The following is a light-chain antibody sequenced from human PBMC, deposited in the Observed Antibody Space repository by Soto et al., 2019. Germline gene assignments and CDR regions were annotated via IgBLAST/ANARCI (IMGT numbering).Light chain of an antibody. Sequence: QSALTQPPSASGSPGQSVTISCTGTSSDVGGYNDVSWYQQYPGRAPKLMIYEVTKRPSGVPDRFSGSKSGNTASLTVSGLQAEDEAVYYCSSYAASNNFYFVFGGGTKLTVL. CDR1: SSDVGGYND. CDR2: EVT. V-gene: IGLV2-8*01. J-gene: IGLJ3*02. CDR3: SSYAASNNFYFV.